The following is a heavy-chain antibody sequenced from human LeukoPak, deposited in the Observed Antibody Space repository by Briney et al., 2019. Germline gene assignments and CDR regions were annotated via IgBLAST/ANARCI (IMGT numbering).Heavy chain of an antibody. Sequence: GGSLRLSCAASGFTFSSYAMSWVRQAPGKGLEWVSAISGSGGSTYYADSVKGRFTISRDNSKNTLYLQMNSLRAEDTAVYYCAKDDPQTDYYDRSGLTDYWGQGTLVTVSS. CDR3: AKDDPQTDYYDRSGLTDY. CDR2: ISGSGGST. D-gene: IGHD3-22*01. J-gene: IGHJ4*02. CDR1: GFTFSSYA. V-gene: IGHV3-23*01.